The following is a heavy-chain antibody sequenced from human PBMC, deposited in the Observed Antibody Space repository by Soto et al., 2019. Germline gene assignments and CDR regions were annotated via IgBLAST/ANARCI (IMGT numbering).Heavy chain of an antibody. D-gene: IGHD3-22*01. CDR3: ATENGHDSSGYRWGHY. Sequence: ASVKVSCKVSGYTLTELSMHWVRQAPGRGLEWMGGFDPKDGETIYAQKFQGRVTMTEDTSTDTAYMELSSLRSEDTAVYYCATENGHDSSGYRWGHYRGQGTLVTVSS. CDR2: FDPKDGET. CDR1: GYTLTELS. J-gene: IGHJ4*02. V-gene: IGHV1-24*01.